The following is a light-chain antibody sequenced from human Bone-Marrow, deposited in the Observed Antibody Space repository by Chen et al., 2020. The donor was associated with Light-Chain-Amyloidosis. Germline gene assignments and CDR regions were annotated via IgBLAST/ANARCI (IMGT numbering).Light chain of an antibody. Sequence: NFMLTQPHSVSESPGKTVIISCTRSSGSIATNYVQWYQQRPGSSPATVIYEDDQRPSGVPDRFSGSIDRSSNSASLTISGLKTEDEADYYCQSYQGSSQGVFGGGTKLSVL. J-gene: IGLJ3*02. CDR1: SGSIATNY. CDR3: QSYQGSSQGV. CDR2: EDD. V-gene: IGLV6-57*01.